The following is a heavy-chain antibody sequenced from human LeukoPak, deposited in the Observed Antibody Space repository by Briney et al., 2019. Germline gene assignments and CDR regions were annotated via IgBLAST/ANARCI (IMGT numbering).Heavy chain of an antibody. CDR1: GFVFSASY. J-gene: IGHJ5*01. CDR3: VRGGTYWTVS. CDR2: IKPDGSEK. V-gene: IGHV3-7*01. Sequence: GGSLSLSCAASGFVFSASYMSWVCKAPGKGLEWVATIKPDGSEKYHVDSVRGRFTISRDNTNDSLFLQMNSLRVDHTAVYYCVRGGTYWTVSWGQGTLVNVS.